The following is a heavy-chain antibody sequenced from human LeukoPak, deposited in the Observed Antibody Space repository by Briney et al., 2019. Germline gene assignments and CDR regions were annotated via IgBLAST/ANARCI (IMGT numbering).Heavy chain of an antibody. J-gene: IGHJ4*02. CDR2: ISSTSSTI. CDR1: GFTFSNAW. CDR3: ARARGVDY. V-gene: IGHV3-48*02. Sequence: GGSLRLSCAASGFTFSNAWMSWVRQAPGKGLECVSSISSTSSTIYYADSVKGRFTISRDNAKNSLYLQMNSLRDEDTAVYYCARARGVDYWGQGTLVTVSS.